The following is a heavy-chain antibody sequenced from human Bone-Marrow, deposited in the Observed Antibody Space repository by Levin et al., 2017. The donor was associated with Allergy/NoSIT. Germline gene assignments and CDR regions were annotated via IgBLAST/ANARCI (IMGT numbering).Heavy chain of an antibody. J-gene: IGHJ5*02. Sequence: GGSLRLSCAASGFTFSSYGMHWVRQAPGKGLEWVAVIWYDGSNKYYADSVKGRFTISRDNSKNTLYLQMNSLRAEDTAVYYCASQGEPAASARAWFDPWGQGTLVTVSS. D-gene: IGHD2-2*01. CDR1: GFTFSSYG. V-gene: IGHV3-33*01. CDR3: ASQGEPAASARAWFDP. CDR2: IWYDGSNK.